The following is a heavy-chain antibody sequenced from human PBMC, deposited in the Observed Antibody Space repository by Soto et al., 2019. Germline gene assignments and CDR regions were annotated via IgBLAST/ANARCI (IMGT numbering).Heavy chain of an antibody. J-gene: IGHJ5*02. CDR3: ARGWFSGIAAAALAGWFDP. CDR1: GGSFSGYY. CDR2: INHSGST. D-gene: IGHD6-13*01. V-gene: IGHV4-34*01. Sequence: SETLSLTCAVYGGSFSGYYWSWIRQPPGKGLEWIGEINHSGSTNYNPSLKSRVTISVDTSKNQFSLKLSSVTAADTAVYYCARGWFSGIAAAALAGWFDPWGQGTLVTVS.